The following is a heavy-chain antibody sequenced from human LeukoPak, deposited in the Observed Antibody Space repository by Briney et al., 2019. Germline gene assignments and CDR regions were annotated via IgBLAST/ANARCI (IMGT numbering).Heavy chain of an antibody. Sequence: SSQTLSLTCTVSGGSISSGDYYWGWIRQAPGKGLEWIGYIYYSGSTYYNPSLKSRVTISVDTSKNQLSLKLSSVTAADTAVYYCASGHENRRTSSFDYWGQGTLVTVSS. V-gene: IGHV4-30-4*08. CDR3: ASGHENRRTSSFDY. D-gene: IGHD2-2*01. CDR1: GGSISSGDYY. J-gene: IGHJ4*02. CDR2: IYYSGST.